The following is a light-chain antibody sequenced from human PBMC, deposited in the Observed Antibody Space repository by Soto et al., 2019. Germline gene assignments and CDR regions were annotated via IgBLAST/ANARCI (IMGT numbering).Light chain of an antibody. J-gene: IGKJ1*01. CDR2: WAS. Sequence: DIVMTQSPDSLAVSLGERATINCKSSQSVLYSSNNKNYLAWYQQKLGQPPKLLIYWASTRESGVPDRFSGSGSGTDFTLTISSLQAEDVAVYYCQQYYSTLTFGQGTKVEIK. CDR3: QQYYSTLT. CDR1: QSVLYSSNNKNY. V-gene: IGKV4-1*01.